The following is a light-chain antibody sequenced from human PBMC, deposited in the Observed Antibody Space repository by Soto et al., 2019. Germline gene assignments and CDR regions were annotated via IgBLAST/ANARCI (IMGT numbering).Light chain of an antibody. CDR1: QSVFYSSNQRNY. CDR3: QQYYRTPPS. J-gene: IGKJ4*01. CDR2: WAG. V-gene: IGKV4-1*01. Sequence: DIVMTQSPDSLAVSLGERATINCRSSQSVFYSSNQRNYLAWYQRKPGQPPKLLIYWAGTRECGVPDRFSGSGSGTDFTLTISSLLAEDVAVDYCQQYYRTPPSFGGGAKVEIK.